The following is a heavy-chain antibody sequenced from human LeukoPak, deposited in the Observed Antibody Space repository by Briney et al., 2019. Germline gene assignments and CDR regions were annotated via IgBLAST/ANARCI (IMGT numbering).Heavy chain of an antibody. J-gene: IGHJ5*01. CDR3: ARDRHDSSGYYYDS. Sequence: SETLSLTCTVSGGSISSYYWSWIRQPPGKGLEWIGYIYSIGSPNYNSSLKSRVTMSVDTSKNQFSLKLSSLTAADTAVYYCARDRHDSSGYYYDSWGPGTLVTVSS. V-gene: IGHV4-59*01. CDR2: IYSIGSP. D-gene: IGHD3-22*01. CDR1: GGSISSYY.